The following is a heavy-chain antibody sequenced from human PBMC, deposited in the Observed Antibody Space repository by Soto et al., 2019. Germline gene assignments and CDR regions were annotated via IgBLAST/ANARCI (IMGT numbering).Heavy chain of an antibody. J-gene: IGHJ5*02. CDR2: INPNSGGT. CDR1: GYTFTGYY. CDR3: ARSPDYGDYGNTYNWFDP. V-gene: IGHV1-2*04. Sequence: GASVKVSCKASGYTFTGYYMHWVRQAPGQGLEWMGWINPNSGGTNYAQKFQGWVTMTRDTSISTAYMELSRLRSDDTAVYYCARSPDYGDYGNTYNWFDPWGQGTLVTVSS. D-gene: IGHD4-17*01.